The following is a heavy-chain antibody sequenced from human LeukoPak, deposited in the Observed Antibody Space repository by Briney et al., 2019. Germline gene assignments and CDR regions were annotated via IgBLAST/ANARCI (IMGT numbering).Heavy chain of an antibody. CDR2: IKQDGSEK. CDR3: ARDHRGTYYYYYMDV. J-gene: IGHJ6*03. CDR1: GFTFSSYW. Sequence: GGSLRLSCAASGFTFSSYWMSWVRQAPGRGLEWVANIKQDGSEKYYVDSVKGRFTISRDNAKNSLYLQMNSLRAEDTAVYYCARDHRGTYYYYYMDVWGKGTTVTVSS. D-gene: IGHD1-1*01. V-gene: IGHV3-7*01.